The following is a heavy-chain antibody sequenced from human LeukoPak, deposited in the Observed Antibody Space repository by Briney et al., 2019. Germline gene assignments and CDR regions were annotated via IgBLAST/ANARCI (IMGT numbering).Heavy chain of an antibody. J-gene: IGHJ4*02. CDR3: VKDRCDRATCPEV. Sequence: QPRGSLRLSCAASGFPFSTYAMSWVRQAPGEGLQWVSGISNSGDSTYYLDSVKGRFTISRDNSKNTLHLQMSSLRAEDTALYYCVKDRCDRATCPEVWGQGTLVTVSS. CDR2: ISNSGDST. V-gene: IGHV3-23*01. CDR1: GFPFSTYA. D-gene: IGHD1-14*01.